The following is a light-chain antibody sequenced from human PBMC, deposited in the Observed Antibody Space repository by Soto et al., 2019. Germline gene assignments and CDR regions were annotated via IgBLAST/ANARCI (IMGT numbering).Light chain of an antibody. CDR1: QGISSF. Sequence: IQLTQTRSSLSASVGDRVTIICRASQGISSFLAWYQQKPGKAPKLLIYAASSLQSGVPSRFSGSGFGTDFTLTITSLQPEDFATYYCQQVESYPSTFGGGTNVDIK. CDR3: QQVESYPST. V-gene: IGKV1-9*01. CDR2: AAS. J-gene: IGKJ4*01.